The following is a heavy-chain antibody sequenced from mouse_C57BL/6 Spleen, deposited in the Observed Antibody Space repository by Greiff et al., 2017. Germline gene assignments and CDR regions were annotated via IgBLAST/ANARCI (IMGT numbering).Heavy chain of an antibody. CDR1: GYTFPSYT. D-gene: IGHD1-1*01. Sequence: VQLQQSGAELARPGASVKMSCKASGYTFPSYTMHWVKQRPGQGLEWIGYINPSSGYHKYNQKLKDKATLTANKSSSTAYMQLSSLTSEDSAVYYCASYDWYFDVWGTGTTVTVSS. J-gene: IGHJ1*03. CDR2: INPSSGYH. V-gene: IGHV1-4*01. CDR3: ASYDWYFDV.